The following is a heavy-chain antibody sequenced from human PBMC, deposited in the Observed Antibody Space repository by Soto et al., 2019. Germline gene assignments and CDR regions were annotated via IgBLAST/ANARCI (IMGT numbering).Heavy chain of an antibody. V-gene: IGHV4-39*01. CDR1: GGSITRNDHY. Sequence: QLQLQESGPGLVRPSETLSLICTVSGGSITRNDHYWGWIRQSPGKGLEWIGDIKSSGSTNYNLSLKRLVSMSVETSRIQFSLKMKSVTAADTAVYYGARLGSSGWYQGSYFDYWGQGTLVTVSS. J-gene: IGHJ4*02. CDR3: ARLGSSGWYQGSYFDY. D-gene: IGHD6-19*01. CDR2: IKSSGST.